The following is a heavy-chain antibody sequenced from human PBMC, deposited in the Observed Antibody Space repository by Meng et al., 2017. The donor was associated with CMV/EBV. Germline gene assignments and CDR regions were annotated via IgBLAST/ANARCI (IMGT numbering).Heavy chain of an antibody. D-gene: IGHD2-21*01. CDR1: GDSINRYTNF. CDR2: IYYSKST. CDR3: ARHGMWLIRNAY. V-gene: IGHV4-39*07. J-gene: IGHJ4*02. Sequence: PGMFNPLATHTPPVSFHGDSINRYTNFGGRIRHPPGKGLEWIASIYYSKSTYYNPSLKSRVTIAVDTSKNQFSLRLSSVTAADTAVYYCARHGMWLIRNAYWGQGTLVTVSS.